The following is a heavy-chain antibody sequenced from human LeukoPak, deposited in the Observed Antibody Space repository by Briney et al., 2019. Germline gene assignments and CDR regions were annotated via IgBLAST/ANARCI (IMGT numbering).Heavy chain of an antibody. CDR1: GYNFTSHW. CDR2: LDPSDSYT. V-gene: IGHV5-10-1*01. J-gene: IGHJ4*02. CDR3: ARLRDGSLDH. Sequence: GESLRISCKGSGYNFTSHWISWVRQMPGKGLEWMGRLDPSDSYTNYSPSFQGHVTISADKSISTAYLQWSSLRASDIAMCYCARLRDGSLDHWGQGTLVTVSS.